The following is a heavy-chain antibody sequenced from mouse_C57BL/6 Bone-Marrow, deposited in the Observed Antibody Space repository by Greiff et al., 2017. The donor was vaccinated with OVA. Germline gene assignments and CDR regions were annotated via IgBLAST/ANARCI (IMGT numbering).Heavy chain of an antibody. J-gene: IGHJ1*03. Sequence: EVQLQQSGAELVKPGASVKLSCTASGFNFTDYYMHWVKQRTEQGLEWIGRIDPEDGGTKYAPKFQGKATLTVDKSSNTAYMQLSSLTSEDAAVSYCDRCGSSYLNSYFDVWGTGTTVTVSS. V-gene: IGHV14-2*01. D-gene: IGHD1-1*01. CDR2: IDPEDGGT. CDR3: DRCGSSYLNSYFDV. CDR1: GFNFTDYY.